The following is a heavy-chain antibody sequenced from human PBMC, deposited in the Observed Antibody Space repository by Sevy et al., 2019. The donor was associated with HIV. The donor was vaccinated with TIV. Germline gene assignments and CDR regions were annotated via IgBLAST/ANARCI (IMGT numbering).Heavy chain of an antibody. V-gene: IGHV3-23*01. J-gene: IGHJ2*01. CDR1: GFIFSDYA. CDR2: ISGGDDST. CDR3: ENFADYYDSGGYYWYFDF. D-gene: IGHD3-22*01. Sequence: GGSLRLSCAASGFIFSDYAMSWVRQAPGKGLEWVSSISGGDDSTYYADSVKGRFTVSRDNSKNTLYLQMNTLRAEDTELYYCENFADYYDSGGYYWYFDFWGRGTLVTVSS.